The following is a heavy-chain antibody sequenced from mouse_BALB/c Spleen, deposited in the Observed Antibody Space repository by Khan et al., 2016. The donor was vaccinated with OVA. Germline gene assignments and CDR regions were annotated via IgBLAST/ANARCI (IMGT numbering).Heavy chain of an antibody. J-gene: IGHJ3*01. CDR3: ARSGYGSFGY. D-gene: IGHD1-2*01. V-gene: IGHV1S29*02. CDR1: GYTFTDFN. Sequence: VQLQQSGPELVKPGASVKISCKASGYTFTDFNLDWVKQSHGKSLEWIGYIFPNDGGTGYNQKFKTKATLTVDNLSSTAYMELRSLTSEDCADYYCARSGYGSFGYWGQGTLVTVSA. CDR2: IFPNDGGT.